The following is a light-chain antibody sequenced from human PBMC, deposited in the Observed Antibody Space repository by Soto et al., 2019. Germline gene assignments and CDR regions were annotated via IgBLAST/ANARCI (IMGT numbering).Light chain of an antibody. Sequence: EIVLTQSPATLSVSPGESATLSCRASQSVSTYLAWYQQKPGQAPRLLIYGVSSRAIGIQDRFSGSVSGSEFILTINRLEPEDFAVYYCKQYGSSHTFGQGTRLEIK. CDR3: KQYGSSHT. V-gene: IGKV3-20*01. CDR1: QSVSTY. J-gene: IGKJ5*01. CDR2: GVS.